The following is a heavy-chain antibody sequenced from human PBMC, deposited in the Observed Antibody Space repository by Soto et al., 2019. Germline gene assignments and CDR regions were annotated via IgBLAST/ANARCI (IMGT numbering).Heavy chain of an antibody. CDR2: INAGNGNT. V-gene: IGHV1-3*01. CDR3: ARHWSWGRGNDAFDI. J-gene: IGHJ3*02. CDR1: GYTFTSYS. D-gene: IGHD2-15*01. Sequence: GASVKVSCKASGYTFTSYSMHWVRQAPGQRLEWMGWINAGNGNTKYSQKFQGRVTITRDTSASTAYMELSSLRSEDTAVYYCARHWSWGRGNDAFDIWGQGTMVTVSS.